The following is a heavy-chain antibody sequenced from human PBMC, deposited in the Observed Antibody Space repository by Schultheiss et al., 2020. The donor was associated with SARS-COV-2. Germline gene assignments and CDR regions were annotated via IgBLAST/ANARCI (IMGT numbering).Heavy chain of an antibody. CDR3: ASRSSTWDNHFDS. Sequence: GGSLRLSCAASGFTFSSYWMHWVRQAPGKGLVWVSRINSDGSSTSYADSVKGRFTISRDNAKNTLYLQMNSLRVEDTAVYYCASRSSTWDNHFDSWGQGTLVTVSS. D-gene: IGHD6-13*01. J-gene: IGHJ4*02. CDR1: GFTFSSYW. V-gene: IGHV3-74*01. CDR2: INSDGSST.